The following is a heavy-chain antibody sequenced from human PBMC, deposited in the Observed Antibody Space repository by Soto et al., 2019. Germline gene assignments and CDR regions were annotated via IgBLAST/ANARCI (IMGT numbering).Heavy chain of an antibody. J-gene: IGHJ4*02. Sequence: SETLSLTCTVSGGSVSNSNYYWGWIRQSPGKGLEWIGSVYYRGRSYSKSSVKSRITISVDTSKNQFSLNLNSVTASDTAVYFCVSQRTSVLSQAYFDYWGPGALVTVSS. CDR2: VYYRGRS. CDR3: VSQRTSVLSQAYFDY. V-gene: IGHV4-39*01. D-gene: IGHD2-8*01. CDR1: GGSVSNSNYY.